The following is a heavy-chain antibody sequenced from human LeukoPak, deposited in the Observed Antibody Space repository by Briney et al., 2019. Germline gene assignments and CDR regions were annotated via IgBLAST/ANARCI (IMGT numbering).Heavy chain of an antibody. Sequence: SVKVSCKASGGTFSSYAISWVRQAPGQGLEWMGGIIPIFGTANYAQKFQGRVTITADESTSTAYMERSSLRSEDTAVYYCAMGTTVTPPGAFDIWGQGTMVTVSS. V-gene: IGHV1-69*13. J-gene: IGHJ3*02. CDR2: IIPIFGTA. D-gene: IGHD4-17*01. CDR3: AMGTTVTPPGAFDI. CDR1: GGTFSSYA.